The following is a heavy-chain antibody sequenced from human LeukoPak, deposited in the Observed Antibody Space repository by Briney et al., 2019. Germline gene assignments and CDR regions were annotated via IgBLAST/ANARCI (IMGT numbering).Heavy chain of an antibody. Sequence: GGFLRLSCAASGFTFSSYAMSWVRQAPGKGLEWVSAISGSGGSTYYADSVKGRFTISRDNSKNTLYLQMNSLRAEDTAVYYCARGRTHWTEFDYWGQGTLVTVSS. V-gene: IGHV3-23*01. CDR1: GFTFSSYA. J-gene: IGHJ4*02. CDR2: ISGSGGST. CDR3: ARGRTHWTEFDY. D-gene: IGHD1-1*01.